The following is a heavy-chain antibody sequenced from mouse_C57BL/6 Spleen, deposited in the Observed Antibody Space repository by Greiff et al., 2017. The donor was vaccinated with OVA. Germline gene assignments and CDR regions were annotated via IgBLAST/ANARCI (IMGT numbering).Heavy chain of an antibody. CDR1: GFSLTSYG. V-gene: IGHV2-2*01. CDR3: ARGDWYFDV. CDR2: IWSGGST. Sequence: VKVVESGPGLVQPSQSLSITCTVSGFSLTSYGVHWVRQSPGKGLEWLGVIWSGGSTDYNAAFISRLSISKDNSKSQVFLKMNSLQADDTAIYYCARGDWYFDVWGTGTTVTVSS. J-gene: IGHJ1*03.